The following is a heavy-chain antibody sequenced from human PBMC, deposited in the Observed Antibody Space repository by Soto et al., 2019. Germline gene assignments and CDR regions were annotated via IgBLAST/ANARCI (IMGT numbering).Heavy chain of an antibody. J-gene: IGHJ4*02. D-gene: IGHD6-13*01. CDR3: ARGYRQSGYSSSWVFDY. CDR1: GGSINSGDYY. V-gene: IGHV4-31*03. Sequence: QVQLRESGPGLVKPSQTLSLTGTVSGGSINSGDYYWNWIRQHPGKGLEWIGYMYYSGRTYYNPFLSSRVIISADASENHFSLKLSAVTAADTAVYFCARGYRQSGYSSSWVFDYWGPGTLVNVSS. CDR2: MYYSGRT.